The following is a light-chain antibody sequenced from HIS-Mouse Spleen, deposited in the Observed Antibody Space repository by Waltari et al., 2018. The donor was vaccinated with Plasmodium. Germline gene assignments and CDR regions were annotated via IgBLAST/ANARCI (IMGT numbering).Light chain of an antibody. Sequence: QSALTQPRSVSGSPGQSVTISCTGTSSDVGGYNYVSCYQQHPGKAPQLMIYDVIKRPSGVPDRFSGSKSGNTASLTISGLQAEDEADYYCCSYAGSYTYVVGTGTKVTVL. V-gene: IGLV2-11*01. CDR1: SSDVGGYNY. CDR2: DVI. CDR3: CSYAGSYTYV. J-gene: IGLJ1*01.